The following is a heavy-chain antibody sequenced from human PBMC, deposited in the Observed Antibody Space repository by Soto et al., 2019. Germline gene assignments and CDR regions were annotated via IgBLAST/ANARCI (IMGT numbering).Heavy chain of an antibody. J-gene: IGHJ5*02. CDR1: GFTFSSYA. CDR3: AKDGEGGIVATINWFDP. V-gene: IGHV3-23*01. Sequence: GGSLRLSCAASGFTFSSYAMSWVRQAPGKGLEWVSAISGSGGSTYYADSVKGRFTISRDNSKNTLYHQMNSLRAEDTAVYYCAKDGEGGIVATINWFDPWGQGTLVTVSS. CDR2: ISGSGGST. D-gene: IGHD5-12*01.